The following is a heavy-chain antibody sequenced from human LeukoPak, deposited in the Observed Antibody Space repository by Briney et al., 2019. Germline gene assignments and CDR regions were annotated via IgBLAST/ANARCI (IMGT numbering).Heavy chain of an antibody. CDR3: ARGTRPLLWFGEFDP. D-gene: IGHD3-10*01. Sequence: PGGSLRLSCAASGFTFSSYAMHWVRQAPGKGLEYVSAISSNGGSTYYANSVKGRFTISRDNSKNTLYLQMGSLRAEDMAVYYCARGTRPLLWFGEFDPWGQGTLVTVSS. J-gene: IGHJ5*02. CDR2: ISSNGGST. CDR1: GFTFSSYA. V-gene: IGHV3-64*01.